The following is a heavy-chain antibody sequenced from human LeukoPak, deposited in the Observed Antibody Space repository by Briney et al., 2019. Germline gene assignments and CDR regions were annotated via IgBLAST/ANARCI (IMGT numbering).Heavy chain of an antibody. CDR2: IRSNSDGGTA. D-gene: IGHD5-24*01. V-gene: IGHV3-15*01. Sequence: GGSLRLSCAASGFTLRNIWMTWVRQAPGKGLEWVGRIRSNSDGGTADYAAPVKGRFTISRDDSKTTLYLQLNSLKAEDTAVYYCTTATSVTTSWSWGQGTLVTGSS. CDR3: TTATSVTTSWS. CDR1: GFTLRNIW. J-gene: IGHJ4*02.